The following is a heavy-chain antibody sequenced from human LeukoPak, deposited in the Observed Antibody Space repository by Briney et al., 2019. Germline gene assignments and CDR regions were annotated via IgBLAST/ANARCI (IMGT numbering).Heavy chain of an antibody. CDR3: TTLGPIVLPGTGDWLDP. CDR1: GFIFNDAW. J-gene: IGHJ5*02. Sequence: GGSLRLSCAASGFIFNDAWMTWVRQAPGKGLEWVGRIKSKTDGGTTDYASPVKGRFTISRDDSENTLYLQMNSLKTEDTALYYCTTLGPIVLPGTGDWLDPWGQGTLVTVSS. CDR2: IKSKTDGGTT. D-gene: IGHD2/OR15-2a*01. V-gene: IGHV3-15*01.